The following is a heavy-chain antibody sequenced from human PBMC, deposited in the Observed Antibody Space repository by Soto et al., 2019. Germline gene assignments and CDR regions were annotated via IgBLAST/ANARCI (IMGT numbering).Heavy chain of an antibody. CDR2: IYPSDSDT. CDR3: ARGDSSDYSTATPADY. D-gene: IGHD3-22*01. J-gene: IGHJ4*02. V-gene: IGHV5-51*01. Sequence: GESLKISCSGSGYSFANYWIGWVRQMPGKGLEWMGIIYPSDSDTRYSPSFQGQVTISADKSISTAYLQWNSLKASDTAMYFCARGDSSDYSTATPADYWGQGTLVTVSS. CDR1: GYSFANYW.